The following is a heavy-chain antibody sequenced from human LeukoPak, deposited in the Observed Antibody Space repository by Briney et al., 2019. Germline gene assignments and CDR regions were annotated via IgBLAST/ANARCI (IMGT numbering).Heavy chain of an antibody. J-gene: IGHJ4*02. CDR1: GFTVSSNY. D-gene: IGHD2-2*01. V-gene: IGHV3-53*01. Sequence: GGSPRLSCAASGFTVSSNYMSWVRQAPGKGLEWVSFIHRDDKTYYADSVKGRFTMSRDSSKNTLYLQMNSLGADDTAVYYCAREVISTPSYFDYWGQGILVTVSS. CDR3: AREVISTPSYFDY. CDR2: IHRDDKT.